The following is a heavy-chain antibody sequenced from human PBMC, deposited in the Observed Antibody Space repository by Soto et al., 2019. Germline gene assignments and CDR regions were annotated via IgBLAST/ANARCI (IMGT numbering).Heavy chain of an antibody. CDR2: IYYSGST. CDR1: GGSISSYY. D-gene: IGHD6-19*01. Sequence: SETLSLTCTVSGGSISSYYWSWIRQPPGKGLEWIGYIYYSGSTNYNPSLKSRVTISVDTSKNQFSLKLSSVTAADTAVYYCARVGAVAATAFDIWGQGTMVT. J-gene: IGHJ3*02. CDR3: ARVGAVAATAFDI. V-gene: IGHV4-59*12.